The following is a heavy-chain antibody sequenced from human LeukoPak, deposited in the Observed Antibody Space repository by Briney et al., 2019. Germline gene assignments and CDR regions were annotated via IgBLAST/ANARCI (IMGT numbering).Heavy chain of an antibody. CDR3: ARFAVHRRLTVAGQFGLDY. J-gene: IGHJ4*02. D-gene: IGHD6-19*01. CDR1: GYIFTSYN. CDR2: INPSGGTT. Sequence: ASVKVSCKAPGYIFTSYNIYWVRQAPGQGLEWMGIINPSGGTTNYAQKFKGRVTMTRDTSTSTVYMELSSLRSEDTAVHYCARFAVHRRLTVAGQFGLDYWGQGTLVTVSS. V-gene: IGHV1-46*01.